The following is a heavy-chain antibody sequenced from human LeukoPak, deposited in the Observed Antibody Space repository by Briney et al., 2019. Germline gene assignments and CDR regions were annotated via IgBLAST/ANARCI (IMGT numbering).Heavy chain of an antibody. J-gene: IGHJ4*02. V-gene: IGHV4-59*01. CDR2: IYYNGIS. D-gene: IGHD3-22*01. Sequence: SETLSLTCTVSGGSISGYYWSWIRQPPGKGLEWIAYIYYNGISNYNPSLKSRVIISVDSSKNQFSLKLTSVTAADTAVYYCARAAYDSSGYLTLWGQGTLVAVSS. CDR3: ARAAYDSSGYLTL. CDR1: GGSISGYY.